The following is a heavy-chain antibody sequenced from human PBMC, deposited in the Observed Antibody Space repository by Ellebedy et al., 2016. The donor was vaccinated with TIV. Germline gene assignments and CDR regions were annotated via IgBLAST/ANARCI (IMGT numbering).Heavy chain of an antibody. CDR1: GYIFTAYY. Sequence: ASVKVSCKTSGYIFTAYYIHWVRQAPGQGLEWMGWINPDSGGTNFAQKFQGKVTMTRDTSVNTAYMELSRLQSDDTAVYYCARVLRATSGMDVWGQGTTVIVS. J-gene: IGHJ6*02. CDR2: INPDSGGT. CDR3: ARVLRATSGMDV. V-gene: IGHV1-2*02. D-gene: IGHD2-2*01.